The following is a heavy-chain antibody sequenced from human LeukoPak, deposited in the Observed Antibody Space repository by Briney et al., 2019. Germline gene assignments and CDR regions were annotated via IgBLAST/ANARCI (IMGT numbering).Heavy chain of an antibody. D-gene: IGHD3-3*01. CDR3: ARGDFWSGYYTGLY. V-gene: IGHV3-53*04. CDR1: GFTVTTYY. J-gene: IGHJ4*02. CDR2: IYSGGST. Sequence: GGSLRLSCAASGFTVTTYYMSWVRQAPGKGLEWVSVIYSGGSTYYADSVKGRFTISRHNSKNTLYLQMDSLRDEDTAVYYCARGDFWSGYYTGLYWGQGTLVTVSS.